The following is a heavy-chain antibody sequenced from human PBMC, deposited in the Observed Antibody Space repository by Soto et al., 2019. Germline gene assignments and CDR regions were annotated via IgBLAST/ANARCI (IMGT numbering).Heavy chain of an antibody. V-gene: IGHV3-33*01. CDR2: IWYDGSNK. Sequence: QVQLVESGGGVVQPGRSLRLSCAASGFTFSSYGMHWVRQAPGKGLDWVAVIWYDGSNKYYADSVKGRFTISRDNSMYSLYLQMNSLRAEDTAVYYCARESGALTVTRYNWFDPWGQGTLVTVFS. CDR1: GFTFSSYG. D-gene: IGHD4-4*01. J-gene: IGHJ5*02. CDR3: ARESGALTVTRYNWFDP.